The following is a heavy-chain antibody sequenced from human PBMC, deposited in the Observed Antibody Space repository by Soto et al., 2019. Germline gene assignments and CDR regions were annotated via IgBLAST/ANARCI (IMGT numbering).Heavy chain of an antibody. Sequence: EVQLVESGGGLVQPGESLKLSCAASGFTLSGSAMHWVRQASGKGLEWVGRIRSKANKYATTYAASVKGRFTFSRDDSQNTAYLQMNSLKIDDTAMYYCMTQERATGHWGQGTLVTVSS. CDR1: GFTLSGSA. D-gene: IGHD1-1*01. CDR2: IRSKANKYAT. J-gene: IGHJ4*02. CDR3: MTQERATGH. V-gene: IGHV3-73*02.